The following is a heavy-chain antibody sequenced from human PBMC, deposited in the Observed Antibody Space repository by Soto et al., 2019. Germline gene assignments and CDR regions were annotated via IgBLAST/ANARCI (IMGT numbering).Heavy chain of an antibody. CDR2: VTATGSDT. D-gene: IGHD2-8*01. Sequence: GALRLSCAASGFTFSSYPMIWVRQAPEKGLEWVSGVTATGSDTYYADSVKGRFTISRDNSKNTLYLQMNSLRAEDTALYYCTKKGNGNHPFDTWGQGXKVTVSS. CDR1: GFTFSSYP. CDR3: TKKGNGNHPFDT. J-gene: IGHJ3*02. V-gene: IGHV3-23*01.